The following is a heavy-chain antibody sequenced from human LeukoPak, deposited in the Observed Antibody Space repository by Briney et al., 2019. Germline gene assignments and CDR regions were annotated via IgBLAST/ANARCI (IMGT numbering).Heavy chain of an antibody. CDR3: AREIAAAGIGAFDI. CDR2: ISAYNGNT. Sequence: GASVKVSCKASGYTFTSYGISWVRQAPGQGLEWMGWISAYNGNTNYAQKLQGRVTMTTDTSTSTAYMELSSLRSEDTAVYYCAREIAAAGIGAFDIWGQGTMVTVSS. V-gene: IGHV1-18*01. J-gene: IGHJ3*02. D-gene: IGHD6-13*01. CDR1: GYTFTSYG.